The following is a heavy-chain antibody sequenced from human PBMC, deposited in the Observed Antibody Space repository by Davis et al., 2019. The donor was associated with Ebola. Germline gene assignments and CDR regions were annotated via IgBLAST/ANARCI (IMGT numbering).Heavy chain of an antibody. CDR1: GGSVSSSSHN. V-gene: IGHV4-39*07. Sequence: MPSETLSLTCTVSGGSVSSSSHNWGWIRQPPGKGLEWIGSMYYTGTSYYNPSLKSRVTISVDTSKNHFSLKLSSVTAADTAVYYCARDSRWLVPGTYYYYGMDVWGQGTTVTVSS. CDR3: ARDSRWLVPGTYYYYGMDV. CDR2: MYYTGTS. J-gene: IGHJ6*02. D-gene: IGHD6-19*01.